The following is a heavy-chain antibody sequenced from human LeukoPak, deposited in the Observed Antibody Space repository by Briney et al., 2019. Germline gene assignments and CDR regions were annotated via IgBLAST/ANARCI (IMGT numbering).Heavy chain of an antibody. Sequence: GGSLRLSCAASGFTFSSYAMSWVRQAPGKGLEWVSAISGSGGSTYYADSVKGRFTISRDNAKNSLYLQVNSLRAEDTAVYYCAELGITMIGGVWGKGTTVTISS. J-gene: IGHJ6*04. CDR2: ISGSGGST. CDR3: AELGITMIGGV. V-gene: IGHV3-23*01. D-gene: IGHD3-10*02. CDR1: GFTFSSYA.